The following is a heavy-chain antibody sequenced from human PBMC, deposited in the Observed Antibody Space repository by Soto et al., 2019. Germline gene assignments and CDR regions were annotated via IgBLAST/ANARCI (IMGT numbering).Heavy chain of an antibody. J-gene: IGHJ4*02. Sequence: SETLSLTCIVSDGSISGYFWSWIRQPPGKGLEWIGYIHDTETTNYNPSLKSRVTMSLDTSKNQFSLRLTSVTAADTALFSFPTMGPPVTGLYYFDYGGRGTLVTFPS. V-gene: IGHV4-59*01. CDR2: IHDTETT. CDR1: DGSISGYF. D-gene: IGHD4-17*01. CDR3: PTMGPPVTGLYYFDY.